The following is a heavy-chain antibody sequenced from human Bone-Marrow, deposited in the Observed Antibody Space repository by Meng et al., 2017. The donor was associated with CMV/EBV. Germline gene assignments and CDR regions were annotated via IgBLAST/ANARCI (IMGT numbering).Heavy chain of an antibody. D-gene: IGHD2-2*02. CDR2: VNNDGSST. V-gene: IGHV3-74*01. CDR1: GFRFTTYW. J-gene: IGHJ6*02. Sequence: GGSLRLSCAASGFRFTTYWMFWVRQAPGKGLVWVSYVNNDGSSTNYADSVKGRFTISRDHARSTVYLQMNSLRAEDTAVYYCARGYPNYYYGMDVWGQGTTVPVAS. CDR3: ARGYPNYYYGMDV.